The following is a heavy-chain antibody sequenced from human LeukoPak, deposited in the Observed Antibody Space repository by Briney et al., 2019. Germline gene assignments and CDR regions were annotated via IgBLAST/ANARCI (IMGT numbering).Heavy chain of an antibody. V-gene: IGHV1-69*08. CDR3: ARGGVIVNLYYFDY. D-gene: IGHD3-10*01. CDR1: GGTFSSYT. CDR2: IIPILGTA. J-gene: IGHJ4*02. Sequence: AASVKVSCKASGGTFSSYTISWVRQAPGQGLEWMGRIIPILGTANYAQKFQGRATITADKSTSTAYMELSSLRSEDTAVYYCARGGVIVNLYYFDYWGQGTLVTVSS.